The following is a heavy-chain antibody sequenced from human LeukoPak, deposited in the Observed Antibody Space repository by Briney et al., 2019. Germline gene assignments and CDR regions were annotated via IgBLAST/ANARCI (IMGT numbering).Heavy chain of an antibody. V-gene: IGHV4-31*03. CDR3: ARERGYSGYDRGDYYYYYMDV. Sequence: SETLSLTCTVSGGFISSGGYYWSWIRQHPGKGLEWLGYIYYSGSTYYNPSLKSRVTISVDTSKNQFSLKLSSVTAADTAVYYCARERGYSGYDRGDYYYYYMDVWGKGTTVTVSS. D-gene: IGHD5-12*01. CDR1: GGFISSGGYY. J-gene: IGHJ6*03. CDR2: IYYSGST.